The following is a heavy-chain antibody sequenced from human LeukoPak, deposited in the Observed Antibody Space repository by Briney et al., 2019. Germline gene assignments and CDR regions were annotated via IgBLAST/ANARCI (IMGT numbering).Heavy chain of an antibody. Sequence: GASLKISCKGSGYSFTSYWIGWVRQMPGKGLEWMGIIYPGDSDTRYSPSFQGQVTISADKSISTAYLQWSSLKASDTAMYYCARRVRFMVRGVITPDYWGQGTLVTVSP. V-gene: IGHV5-51*01. CDR1: GYSFTSYW. CDR2: IYPGDSDT. CDR3: ARRVRFMVRGVITPDY. J-gene: IGHJ4*02. D-gene: IGHD3-10*01.